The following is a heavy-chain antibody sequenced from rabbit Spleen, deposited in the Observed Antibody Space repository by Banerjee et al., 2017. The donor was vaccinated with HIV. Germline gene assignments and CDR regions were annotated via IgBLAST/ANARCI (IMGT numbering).Heavy chain of an antibody. CDR1: GFSFSSSYD. V-gene: IGHV1S45*01. CDR2: IYTTNLKT. J-gene: IGHJ4*01. CDR3: ARDGAGGSYFAL. D-gene: IGHD8-1*01. Sequence: QERLVESGGGLVQPGASLTLTCTASGFSFSSSYDICWVRQAPGKGLEWIACIYTTNLKTYYASWAKGRFTISKTSSTTVTLQMTSLTVADTATYFCARDGAGGSYFALWGPGTLVTVS.